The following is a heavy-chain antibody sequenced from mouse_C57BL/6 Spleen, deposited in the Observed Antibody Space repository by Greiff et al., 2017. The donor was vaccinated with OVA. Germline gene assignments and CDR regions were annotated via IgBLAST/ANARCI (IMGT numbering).Heavy chain of an antibody. Sequence: QVQLQQPGAELVKPGASVKMSCKASGYTFTSYWITWVKQRPGQGLEWIGDIYPGSGSTNSNEKFKSKATLTVDTSSSTAYMQLSRLTSEDSAVYYCARRAYYSNAWFAYWGQGTLVTVSA. J-gene: IGHJ3*01. CDR1: GYTFTSYW. V-gene: IGHV1-55*01. CDR3: ARRAYYSNAWFAY. CDR2: IYPGSGST. D-gene: IGHD2-5*01.